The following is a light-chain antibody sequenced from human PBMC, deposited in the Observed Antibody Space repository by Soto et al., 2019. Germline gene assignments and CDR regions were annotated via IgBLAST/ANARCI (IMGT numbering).Light chain of an antibody. Sequence: QSVLTQPPSASGTPGQRVTISCSGSSSKIGSNTVNWYQQLPGTAPKLLIYSNNQRPSGVPDRFSGSKSGTSASVAISGLQSEDEADYYCAAWDDSLNVVFGGGTKLTVL. J-gene: IGLJ2*01. CDR1: SSKIGSNT. V-gene: IGLV1-44*01. CDR3: AAWDDSLNVV. CDR2: SNN.